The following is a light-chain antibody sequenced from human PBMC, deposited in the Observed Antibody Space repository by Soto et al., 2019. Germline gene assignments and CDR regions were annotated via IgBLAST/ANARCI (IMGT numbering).Light chain of an antibody. Sequence: QSVLTQPPSVSGAPGQRVTISCTGSRSNIGAGYNVHWYQQLPGTAPKLIIYDHNNRPSGVPDRFSGSKSGTSASLAITGLQAEDEADYYCQSYDTMLSAVVVFGGGTKLTVL. CDR2: DHN. J-gene: IGLJ2*01. CDR3: QSYDTMLSAVVV. CDR1: RSNIGAGYN. V-gene: IGLV1-40*01.